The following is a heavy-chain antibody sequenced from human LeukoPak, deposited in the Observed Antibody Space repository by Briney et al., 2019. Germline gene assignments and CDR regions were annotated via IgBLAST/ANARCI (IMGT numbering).Heavy chain of an antibody. CDR1: GGSFSGYY. Sequence: SETLSLTCAVYGGSFSGYYWSWIRQPPGKGLEWIGEINHSGSTNYNPSLKSRVTISVDTSKNQFSLKLSSVTAADTAVYYCARGYGQYYYGSGSYLRGYYFDYWGQGTLVTVSS. CDR2: INHSGST. CDR3: ARGYGQYYYGSGSYLRGYYFDY. V-gene: IGHV4-34*01. J-gene: IGHJ4*02. D-gene: IGHD3-10*01.